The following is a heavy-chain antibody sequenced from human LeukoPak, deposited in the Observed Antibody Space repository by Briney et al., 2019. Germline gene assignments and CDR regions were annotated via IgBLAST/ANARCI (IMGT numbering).Heavy chain of an antibody. CDR1: GGTFSSYA. V-gene: IGHV1-69*04. Sequence: GSSVKVACKASGGTFSSYAISWVRQAPGQGLEWMGRIIPIFGIANYAQKFQGRVTITADKSTSTAYMELSSLRSEDTAVYYCAREGVPGKGYYDSSGYTPDVDYWGQGTLVTVSS. D-gene: IGHD3-22*01. CDR2: IIPIFGIA. J-gene: IGHJ4*02. CDR3: AREGVPGKGYYDSSGYTPDVDY.